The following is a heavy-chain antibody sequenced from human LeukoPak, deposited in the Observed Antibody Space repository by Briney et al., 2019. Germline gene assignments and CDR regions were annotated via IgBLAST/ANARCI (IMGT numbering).Heavy chain of an antibody. D-gene: IGHD2-15*01. CDR1: GFTFSSYG. Sequence: TGGSLRLSCAASGFTFSSYGMHWVRQAPGTGLEWVAFIRYDGSNKYYADSAKGRFTISRDNSKNTLYLQMNSLRAEDTAVYYCAKAGIVVVVAATPVPDYWGQGTLVTVSS. CDR3: AKAGIVVVVAATPVPDY. V-gene: IGHV3-30*02. CDR2: IRYDGSNK. J-gene: IGHJ4*02.